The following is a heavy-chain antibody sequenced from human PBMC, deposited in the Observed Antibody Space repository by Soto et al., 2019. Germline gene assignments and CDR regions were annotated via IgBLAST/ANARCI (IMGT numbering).Heavy chain of an antibody. CDR3: ARAGDAIQGYYYYGMDV. J-gene: IGHJ6*02. V-gene: IGHV1-18*04. D-gene: IGHD2-21*02. CDR1: GYTFTSYG. CDR2: ISAYNGNT. Sequence: ASVKVYCKASGYTFTSYGISWVRQAPGQGLEWMGWISAYNGNTNYAQKLQGRVTMTTDTSTSTAYMEMRSVGSDDTAVYYCARAGDAIQGYYYYGMDVWGQGTTVTVSS.